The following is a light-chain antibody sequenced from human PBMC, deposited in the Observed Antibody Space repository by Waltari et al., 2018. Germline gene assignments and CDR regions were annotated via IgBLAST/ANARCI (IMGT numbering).Light chain of an antibody. Sequence: DIQMTQSPSSLSASVGDRVTITCRASQNINSFLNWYQQKPGKAPTLLIYAASSLHSVFPSRFSGSASGTDYTLTISSLQPEDFATYYCQQSYSTWTSGHGTKVEI. CDR2: AAS. V-gene: IGKV1-39*01. CDR1: QNINSF. J-gene: IGKJ1*01. CDR3: QQSYSTWT.